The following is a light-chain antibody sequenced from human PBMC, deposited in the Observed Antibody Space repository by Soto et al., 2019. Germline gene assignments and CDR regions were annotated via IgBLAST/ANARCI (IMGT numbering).Light chain of an antibody. V-gene: IGKV3-15*01. J-gene: IGKJ3*01. Sequence: EIVMTQSPATLSVSPGERATLSCRASQSVSSNLAWYQQKPGQAPRLLIYGASTRATGIPARFSGSGPGTEFTLTISSLQSEDFAVYYCQQYNNWPRTFGPGPKWIS. CDR3: QQYNNWPRT. CDR2: GAS. CDR1: QSVSSN.